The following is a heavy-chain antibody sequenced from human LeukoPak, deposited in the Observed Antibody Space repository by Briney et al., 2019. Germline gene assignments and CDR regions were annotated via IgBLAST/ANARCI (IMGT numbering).Heavy chain of an antibody. CDR1: SGSINNYY. CDR3: ARTNQISETAFDI. D-gene: IGHD1-14*01. V-gene: IGHV4-59*01. Sequence: PSETLSLTCTVSSGSINNYYWSWIRQPPGKGLEWIGYILSSGSTNYNPSVKSRVTISVDTSKNQFSLKPSSVTAADTAVYYCARTNQISETAFDIWGQGTMVIVSS. CDR2: ILSSGST. J-gene: IGHJ3*02.